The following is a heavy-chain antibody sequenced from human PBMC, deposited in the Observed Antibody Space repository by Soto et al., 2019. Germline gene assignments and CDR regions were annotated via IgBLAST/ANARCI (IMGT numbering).Heavy chain of an antibody. Sequence: QVQLVQAGAEVKKPGASVKVSCKASGYTFTSYGMSWVRQAPGQGLEWMGWISAYNGNTNYAQKVQGRVTMTTDTSTSTAYMELRSLRSDDTAVYYCASLIRGVMHFDYWGQGTLVTVSS. CDR2: ISAYNGNT. J-gene: IGHJ4*02. D-gene: IGHD3-10*01. V-gene: IGHV1-18*01. CDR1: GYTFTSYG. CDR3: ASLIRGVMHFDY.